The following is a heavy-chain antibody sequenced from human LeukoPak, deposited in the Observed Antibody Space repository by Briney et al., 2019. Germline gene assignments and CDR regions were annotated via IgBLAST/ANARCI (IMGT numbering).Heavy chain of an antibody. D-gene: IGHD3-9*01. J-gene: IGHJ4*02. CDR3: ASSSAIRAHSDF. V-gene: IGHV4-38-2*01. CDR1: GYSLSRGYY. Sequence: SETLSLTCAVSGYSLSRGYYWGWIRQPPGEGVGGIGSFFHGTTTYYSPSLKSRVTITGHTSTNQCSVTLNSATAADSAMYCCASSSAIRAHSDFWGQGILVTVSS. CDR2: FFHGTTT.